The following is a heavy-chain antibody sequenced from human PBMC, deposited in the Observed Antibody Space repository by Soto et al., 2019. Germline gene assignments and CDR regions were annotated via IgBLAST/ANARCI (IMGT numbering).Heavy chain of an antibody. CDR2: IIPIFGTA. D-gene: IGHD5-12*01. V-gene: IGHV1-69*13. CDR3: ARGVDGYNTIDY. Sequence: RASVKVSCKASGGTFSSYAISWVRQAPGQGLEWMGGIIPIFGTANYAQKFQGRVTITADESTSTAYMELSSLRSEDTAVYYCARGVDGYNTIDYWRQGTLVTVSS. CDR1: GGTFSSYA. J-gene: IGHJ4*02.